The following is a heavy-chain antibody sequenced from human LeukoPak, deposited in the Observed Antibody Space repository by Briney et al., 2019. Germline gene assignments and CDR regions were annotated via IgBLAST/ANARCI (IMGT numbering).Heavy chain of an antibody. Sequence: PSETLSLTCTVSGGSISSGDYYWSWIRQPPGKGLEWIGYIYYSGSTYYNPSLKSRVTISVDTSKNQFSLKLSSVTAADTAVYYCATPKSGGDSSGYQGDAFDIWGQGTMVTVSS. V-gene: IGHV4-30-4*01. J-gene: IGHJ3*02. CDR2: IYYSGST. CDR3: ATPKSGGDSSGYQGDAFDI. D-gene: IGHD3-22*01. CDR1: GGSISSGDYY.